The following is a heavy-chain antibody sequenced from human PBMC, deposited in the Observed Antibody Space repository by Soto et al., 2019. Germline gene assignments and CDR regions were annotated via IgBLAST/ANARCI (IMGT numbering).Heavy chain of an antibody. CDR3: AKGYYYDSSGYYYFDY. V-gene: IGHV3-9*01. CDR2: ISWNSGSI. Sequence: EVQLVESGGGLVQPGRSLRLSCAASGFTFDDYAMHWVRQAPGKGLEWVSGISWNSGSIGYADSVKGRFTISRDNAKNSLYLQMNSLRAEDTALYYCAKGYYYDSSGYYYFDYWGQGTLVTVSS. CDR1: GFTFDDYA. D-gene: IGHD3-22*01. J-gene: IGHJ4*02.